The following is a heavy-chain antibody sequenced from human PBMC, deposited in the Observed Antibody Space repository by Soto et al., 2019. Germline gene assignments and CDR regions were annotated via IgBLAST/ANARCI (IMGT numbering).Heavy chain of an antibody. D-gene: IGHD2-8*01. CDR3: ARSDIVLMVYAYSYYAMDV. V-gene: IGHV1-18*01. Sequence: ASVKVSCKASGYTFTSYGISWVRQAPGQGLEWMGWISAYNGNTNYAQKLQGRVTMTTDTSTSTAYMELRSLRSDDTAVYYCARSDIVLMVYAYSYYAMDVWGQGTTVTVSS. J-gene: IGHJ6*02. CDR1: GYTFTSYG. CDR2: ISAYNGNT.